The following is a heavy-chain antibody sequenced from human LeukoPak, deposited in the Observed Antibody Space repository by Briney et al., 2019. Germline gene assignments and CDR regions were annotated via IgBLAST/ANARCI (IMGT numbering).Heavy chain of an antibody. Sequence: PGGSLRLSCAASGLTFSSYEMNWVRQAPGKGLEWVSYISSSGSSIYYADSVEGRFTISRDNAKKSLYLQMHSLRAEDTAVYYCARLNYYFDYWGQGTLVTVSS. CDR2: ISSSGSSI. CDR3: ARLNYYFDY. CDR1: GLTFSSYE. V-gene: IGHV3-48*03. J-gene: IGHJ4*02.